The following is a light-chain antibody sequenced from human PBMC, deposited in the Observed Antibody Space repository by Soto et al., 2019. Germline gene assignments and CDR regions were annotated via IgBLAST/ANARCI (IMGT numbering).Light chain of an antibody. Sequence: EIVLTQSPGTLSLSPGERATLSCRASQSVSSSYLAWYQQKPGQAPRLLIYGASSMATGIPDRFSGSGSGTDFTLNSSRLEPEDFAVYYCQQNGSSQTFGQGTKVEIK. V-gene: IGKV3-20*01. J-gene: IGKJ1*01. CDR3: QQNGSSQT. CDR2: GAS. CDR1: QSVSSSY.